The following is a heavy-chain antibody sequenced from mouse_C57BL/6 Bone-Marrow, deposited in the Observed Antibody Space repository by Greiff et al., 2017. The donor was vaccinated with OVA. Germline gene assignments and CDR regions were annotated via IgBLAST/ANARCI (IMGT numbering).Heavy chain of an antibody. D-gene: IGHD1-1*01. CDR3: FITTVGNAMDY. CDR1: GYTFTSYW. Sequence: QVQLQQPGAALVRPGTSVKLSCKASGYTFTSYWMHWVKQRPGQGLEWIGVFDSSDSYTNYNQKFKGKATLTVDTSSSTAYMQLSSLTSEDSAVYYCFITTVGNAMDYWGQGTSVTVSS. V-gene: IGHV1-59*01. CDR2: FDSSDSYT. J-gene: IGHJ4*01.